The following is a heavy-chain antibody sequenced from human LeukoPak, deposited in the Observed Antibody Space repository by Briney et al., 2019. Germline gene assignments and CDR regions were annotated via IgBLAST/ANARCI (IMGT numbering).Heavy chain of an antibody. CDR2: IHPNSSGT. V-gene: IGHV1-2*02. CDR3: ARPAYYYDSSGYAEYFQH. J-gene: IGHJ1*01. Sequence: PSVTLSRKASRYPLTGYYMPWVRQAPGPPLEWPGWIHPNSSGTNYLQKFQGRVTMTRDTSISTAYMELSRLRSADTAVYYCARPAYYYDSSGYAEYFQHWGQGNLVTVSS. CDR1: RYPLTGYY. D-gene: IGHD3-22*01.